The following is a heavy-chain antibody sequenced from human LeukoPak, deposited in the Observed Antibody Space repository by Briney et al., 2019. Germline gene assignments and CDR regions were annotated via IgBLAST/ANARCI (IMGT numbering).Heavy chain of an antibody. D-gene: IGHD3-22*01. CDR1: GFTFSSYA. CDR2: ISGSGGST. CDR3: AREEFNYYDSSGYFVY. J-gene: IGHJ4*02. V-gene: IGHV3-23*01. Sequence: PGGSLRLSCAASGFTFSSYAMSWVRQAPGKGLEWVSAISGSGGSTYYADSVKGRFTISRDNSKNTLYLQMNSLRAEDTAVYYCAREEFNYYDSSGYFVYWGQGTLVTVSS.